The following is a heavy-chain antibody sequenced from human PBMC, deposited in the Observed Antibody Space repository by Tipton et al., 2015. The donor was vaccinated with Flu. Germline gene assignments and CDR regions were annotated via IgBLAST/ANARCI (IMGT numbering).Heavy chain of an antibody. CDR1: GGSITTYY. V-gene: IGHV4-59*08. D-gene: IGHD4-11*01. CDR3: ARRDYSNYVSEPKSWFDS. J-gene: IGHJ5*01. Sequence: TLFLTCSVSGGSITTYYWSWIRQPPGQGLEWIGNIHQAGTTYYNPSLMSRITITVDRPTNHFSLRLTSVTAADTAVYYCARRDYSNYVSEPKSWFDSWGQGTLVNVSS. CDR2: IHQAGTT.